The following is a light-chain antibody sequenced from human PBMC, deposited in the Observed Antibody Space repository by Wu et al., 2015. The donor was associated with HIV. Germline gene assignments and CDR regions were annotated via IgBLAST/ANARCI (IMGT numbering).Light chain of an antibody. CDR3: QQYNDWPGT. Sequence: EIVMTQSPATLSVSPGERATLSCRASQSVSSNLAWYQQKPGQAPRLLIYDTSTRATGIPARFSGSGSGTEFTLTISSLQSEDFAVYYCQQYNDWPGTFGGGTKVEDQT. CDR1: QSVSSN. J-gene: IGKJ4*01. CDR2: DTS. V-gene: IGKV3-15*01.